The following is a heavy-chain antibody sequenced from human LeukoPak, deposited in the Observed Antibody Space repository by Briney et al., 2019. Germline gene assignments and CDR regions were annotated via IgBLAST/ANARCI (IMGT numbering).Heavy chain of an antibody. D-gene: IGHD5-18*01. CDR2: ISAYNGNT. J-gene: IGHJ4*02. CDR1: GYTFTSYG. V-gene: IGHV1-18*01. Sequence: VASVKVSCKASGYTFTSYGISWVRQAPGQGLEWMGWISAYNGNTNYAQKLQGRVTMTTDTSTSTAYMELRSLRSDDTAVYYCARDRWGVDTAMVTFDYWGQGTLVTVSS. CDR3: ARDRWGVDTAMVTFDY.